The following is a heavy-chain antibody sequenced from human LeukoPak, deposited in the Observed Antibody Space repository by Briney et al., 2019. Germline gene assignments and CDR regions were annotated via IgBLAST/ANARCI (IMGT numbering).Heavy chain of an antibody. D-gene: IGHD6-13*01. Sequence: PSXTLSLTCTVSGGSISSYYWSWIRQPPGKGLEWIGYIYYSGSTNYNPSLKSRVTISVDTSKNQFSLKLSSVTAADTAAYYCARHVRQQLVLWYFDYWGQGTLVTVSS. CDR1: GGSISSYY. V-gene: IGHV4-59*08. CDR3: ARHVRQQLVLWYFDY. CDR2: IYYSGST. J-gene: IGHJ4*02.